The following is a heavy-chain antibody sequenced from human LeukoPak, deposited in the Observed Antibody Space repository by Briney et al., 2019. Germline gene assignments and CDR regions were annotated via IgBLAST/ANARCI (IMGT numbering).Heavy chain of an antibody. Sequence: GGSLRLSCAASGFTFSTFAMIWVRQPPGKGLEWVSSIFQGGGEIHYADSVKGRFTISRDNSKNTLYLQMNSLRAEDTAVYYCAKGPNRPYYFDYWGQGTLITVSS. CDR1: GFTFSTFA. CDR2: IFQGGGEI. V-gene: IGHV3-23*01. J-gene: IGHJ4*02. D-gene: IGHD1-14*01. CDR3: AKGPNRPYYFDY.